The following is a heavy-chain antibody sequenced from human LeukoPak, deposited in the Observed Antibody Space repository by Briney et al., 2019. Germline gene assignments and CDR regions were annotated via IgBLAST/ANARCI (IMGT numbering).Heavy chain of an antibody. CDR1: GGTFSSYA. Sequence: ASVKVSCKASGGTFSSYAISWVRQAPGQGLEWVGGIIPIFGTANYAQKFQGRVTITADESTSTAYMELGSLRSEDTAVYYCARDRGSLERPEGGSHYYGMDVWGQGTTVTVSS. J-gene: IGHJ6*02. V-gene: IGHV1-69*13. D-gene: IGHD1-1*01. CDR2: IIPIFGTA. CDR3: ARDRGSLERPEGGSHYYGMDV.